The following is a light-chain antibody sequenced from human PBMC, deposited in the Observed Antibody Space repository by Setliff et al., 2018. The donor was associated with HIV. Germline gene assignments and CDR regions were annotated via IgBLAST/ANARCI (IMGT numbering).Light chain of an antibody. CDR3: SSCAITNTLP. J-gene: IGLJ1*01. Sequence: QSVLTQPASVSGSPGQSITISCTGTSSDVGGYNYVSWYQQHPGKAPKLIIYEVRNRPSGVSNRFSGSKSGNTASLTISGLQAEDGADYYRSSCAITNTLPFGTGTKVTVL. V-gene: IGLV2-14*01. CDR1: SSDVGGYNY. CDR2: EVR.